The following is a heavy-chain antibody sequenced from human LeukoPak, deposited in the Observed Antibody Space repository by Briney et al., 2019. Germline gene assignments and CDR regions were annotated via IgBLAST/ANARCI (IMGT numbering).Heavy chain of an antibody. CDR3: ARAGAFSYGDALEI. CDR2: INPNSGVT. Sequence: ASVKVSCKTSGYTFSGYYIHWVRQAPGQGLDWMGWINPNSGVTNYAHKFQGRVSITSDTPSTTVHVELSRLTSDDTAIYYCARAGAFSYGDALEIWGQGTVLTVSS. V-gene: IGHV1-2*02. D-gene: IGHD5-18*01. J-gene: IGHJ3*02. CDR1: GYTFSGYY.